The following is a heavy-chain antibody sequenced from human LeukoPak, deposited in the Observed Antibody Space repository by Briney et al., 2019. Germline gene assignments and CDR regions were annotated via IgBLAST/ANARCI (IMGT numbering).Heavy chain of an antibody. D-gene: IGHD3-10*01. CDR3: AREYYGGYVDY. Sequence: GRSLRLSCAASGFTFSSYGMHWVRQAPAKGLQSVSAIGSHGGSTYYANSVKGRFTISRDNSKSTLYLQLGSLRAEDMAVYYCAREYYGGYVDYWGQGTLVTVSS. CDR2: IGSHGGST. J-gene: IGHJ4*02. CDR1: GFTFSSYG. V-gene: IGHV3-64*01.